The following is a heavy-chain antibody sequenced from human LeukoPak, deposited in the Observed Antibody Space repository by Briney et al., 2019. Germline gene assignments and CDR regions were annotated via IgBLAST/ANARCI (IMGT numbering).Heavy chain of an antibody. CDR2: IYYSGST. V-gene: IGHV4-39*01. Sequence: SETLSLTCTVSGGSISSSSYYCGWIRQPPGKGLEWIGSIYYSGSTYYNPSLKSRVTISVDTSKNQFSLKLSSVTAADTAVYYCARLPPAFWSGTHFDYWGQGTLVTVSS. CDR3: ARLPPAFWSGTHFDY. J-gene: IGHJ4*02. CDR1: GGSISSSSYY. D-gene: IGHD3-3*01.